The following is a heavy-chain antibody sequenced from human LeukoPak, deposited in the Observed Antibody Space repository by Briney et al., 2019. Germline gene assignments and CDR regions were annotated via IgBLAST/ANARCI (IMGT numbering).Heavy chain of an antibody. J-gene: IGHJ6*02. CDR3: ARVDSSSWYSGRYYYYGMDV. CDR1: GFTFNSYN. Sequence: GGSLRLSCVASGFTFNSYNMNWVRQAPGKGLEWISYISSGSNIVYYADSVKGRFTISRDNAKNSLYLQMNSLRAEDTAVYYCARVDSSSWYSGRYYYYGMDVWGQGTTVTVSS. CDR2: ISSGSNIV. D-gene: IGHD6-13*01. V-gene: IGHV3-48*04.